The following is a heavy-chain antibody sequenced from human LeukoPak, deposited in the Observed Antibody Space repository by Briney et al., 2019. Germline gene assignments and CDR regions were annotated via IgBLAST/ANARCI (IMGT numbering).Heavy chain of an antibody. D-gene: IGHD2-15*01. Sequence: PGGSLRLSCAASGFTFRTYGMHWVRQAPGKGLEWVSGVSDGAGRTSYADSVTGRFTISRDNARRILYLQMNSLRAEDTAVYYCAKDVCNGAGCHFFDYWGQGTVVTVSS. J-gene: IGHJ4*02. V-gene: IGHV3-23*01. CDR3: AKDVCNGAGCHFFDY. CDR2: VSDGAGRT. CDR1: GFTFRTYG.